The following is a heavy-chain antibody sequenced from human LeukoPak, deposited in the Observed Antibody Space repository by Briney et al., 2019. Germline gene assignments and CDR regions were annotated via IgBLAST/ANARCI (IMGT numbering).Heavy chain of an antibody. CDR1: GGSISSGGYY. V-gene: IGHV4-39*07. CDR2: INHSGST. Sequence: KASEALSLTCTVSGGSISSGGYYWSWIRQPPGKGLEWIGEINHSGSTNYNPSLKSRVTISVDTSKNQFSLKLSSVTAADTAVYYCARGPPYIVVVTAIGFFDSWGQGTLVTVSS. D-gene: IGHD2-21*02. CDR3: ARGPPYIVVVTAIGFFDS. J-gene: IGHJ4*02.